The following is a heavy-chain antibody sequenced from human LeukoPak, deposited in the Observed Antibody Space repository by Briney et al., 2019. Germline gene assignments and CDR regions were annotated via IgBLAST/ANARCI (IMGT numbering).Heavy chain of an antibody. Sequence: ASVKVSCKASGYTFIGFYIHWARQAPGRGLEWMGIINPSGGSTSYAQRFQGRVTMTSDTSTSTVYMDLSSLTSEDTAVYYCARGGRAGVVWGYSDYWGQGTLVTVSS. D-gene: IGHD6-13*01. V-gene: IGHV1-46*01. J-gene: IGHJ4*02. CDR1: GYTFIGFY. CDR2: INPSGGST. CDR3: ARGGRAGVVWGYSDY.